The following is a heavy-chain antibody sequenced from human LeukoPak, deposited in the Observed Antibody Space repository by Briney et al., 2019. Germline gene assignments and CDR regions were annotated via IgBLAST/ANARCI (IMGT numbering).Heavy chain of an antibody. CDR1: GFTFSSYW. D-gene: IGHD3-16*01. Sequence: PGGSLRLSCAVSGFTFSSYWMSWVRQAPGKGLEWVANIKKDGSEKYYVDSVKGRFTISRDNAKNSLYLQMSNLRAEDTAVYFCARGGGLDVWGQGATVTVSS. CDR3: ARGGGLDV. V-gene: IGHV3-7*03. CDR2: IKKDGSEK. J-gene: IGHJ6*02.